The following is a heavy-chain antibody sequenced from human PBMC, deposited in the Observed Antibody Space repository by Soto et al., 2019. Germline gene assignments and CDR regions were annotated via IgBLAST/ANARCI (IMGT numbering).Heavy chain of an antibody. D-gene: IGHD1-1*01. CDR2: IYDRGTT. V-gene: IGHV4-59*01. Sequence: SDTLSLTCTVSGDSISSYYWSWIRQPPGKGLEWIAYIYDRGTTNYNPSLKSRVTISLDTSKNQFSLKLSSVTAADTAVYYCARGGNWNSYYYRLDVWGQGTTVTVSS. CDR1: GDSISSYY. CDR3: ARGGNWNSYYYRLDV. J-gene: IGHJ6*02.